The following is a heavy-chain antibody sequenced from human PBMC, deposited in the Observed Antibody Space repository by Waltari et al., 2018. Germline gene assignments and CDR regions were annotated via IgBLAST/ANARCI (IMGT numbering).Heavy chain of an antibody. J-gene: IGHJ4*02. V-gene: IGHV4-30-2*01. CDR3: ARGPSYCSSTSCLPYYFDY. CDR1: GGSISSGGYS. Sequence: QLQLQESGSGLVKPSQTLSPTCAVSGGSISSGGYSWSWIRQPPGKGLEWIGYIYHSGSTYYNPSLKSRVTISVDRSKNQFSLKLSSVTAADTAVYYCARGPSYCSSTSCLPYYFDYWGQGTLVTVSS. D-gene: IGHD2-2*01. CDR2: IYHSGST.